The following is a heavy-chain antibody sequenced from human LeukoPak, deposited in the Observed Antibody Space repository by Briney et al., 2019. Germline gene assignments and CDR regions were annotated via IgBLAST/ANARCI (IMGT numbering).Heavy chain of an antibody. CDR3: ARTSPTSHFDF. D-gene: IGHD3-16*01. CDR1: GFTFTTYW. J-gene: IGHJ4*02. Sequence: GGSLRLSCVASGFTFTTYWMHWVRQAPGKGLVWVSRINGDGSNSNYTDSVKGRFTISRDNARNTLYLQMNGLRAEDTALYYCARTSPTSHFDFWGQGTLVTVSS. V-gene: IGHV3-74*01. CDR2: INGDGSNS.